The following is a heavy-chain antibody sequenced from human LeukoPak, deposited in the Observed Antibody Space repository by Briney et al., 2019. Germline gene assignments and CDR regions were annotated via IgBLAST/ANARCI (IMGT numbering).Heavy chain of an antibody. CDR1: GYTFTGYY. V-gene: IGHV1-2*02. J-gene: IGHJ3*02. CDR2: INPNSGGT. D-gene: IGHD3-22*01. Sequence: GASVKVSCKASGYTFTGYYMHWVRQVPGQGLEWMGWINPNSGGTNYAQKFQGRVTMTRDTSISTAYMELSRLRSDDTAVYYCARDLYYDSSGYRSYDAFDIWGQGTMVTVSS. CDR3: ARDLYYDSSGYRSYDAFDI.